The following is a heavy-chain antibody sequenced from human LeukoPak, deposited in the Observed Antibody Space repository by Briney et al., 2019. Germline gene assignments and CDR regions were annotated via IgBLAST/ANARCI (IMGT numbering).Heavy chain of an antibody. CDR1: GGSLTDGDYY. J-gene: IGHJ6*02. D-gene: IGHD3-3*01. CDR2: TWRG. CDR3: VRIFGYYQESMDV. Sequence: SETLSLTCTASGGSLTDGDYYWGWVRQSPGTGLHWLATTWRGASLNSRVTISLDTSQNQFSLRLASVTASDTAVYYCVRIFGYYQESMDVWGPGITVTVSS. V-gene: IGHV4-61*08.